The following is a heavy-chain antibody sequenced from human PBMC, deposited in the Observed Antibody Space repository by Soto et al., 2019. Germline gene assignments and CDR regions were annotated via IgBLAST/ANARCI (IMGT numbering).Heavy chain of an antibody. CDR2: FDPEDGET. CDR1: GYTLTELS. V-gene: IGHV1-24*01. D-gene: IGHD2-8*01. CDR3: ATGLGYCTNGVCPFDY. J-gene: IGHJ4*02. Sequence: ASVKVSCKVSGYTLTELSMHWVRQAPGKGLEWMGGFDPEDGETIYAQKFQGRVTMTEDTSTDTAYMELSSLRSEDTAVYYCATGLGYCTNGVCPFDYWGQGTLVTVPQ.